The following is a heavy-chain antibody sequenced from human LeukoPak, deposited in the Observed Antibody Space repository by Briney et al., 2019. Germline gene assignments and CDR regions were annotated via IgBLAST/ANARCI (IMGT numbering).Heavy chain of an antibody. J-gene: IGHJ1*01. Sequence: ASVKVSCTASGYTFTSYYMHWVRQAPGQGLEWMGIINPSGGSTSYAQKLQGRVTMTRDTSTSTVYMELSSLRSEDTAVYYCARVNNYYDSSGYYSAEYFQHWGQGTLVTVSS. CDR2: INPSGGST. D-gene: IGHD3-22*01. V-gene: IGHV1-46*01. CDR3: ARVNNYYDSSGYYSAEYFQH. CDR1: GYTFTSYY.